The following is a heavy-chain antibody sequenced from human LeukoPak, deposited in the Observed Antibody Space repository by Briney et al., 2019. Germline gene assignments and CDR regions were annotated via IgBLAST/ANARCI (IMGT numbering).Heavy chain of an antibody. Sequence: GVSLRLSCVASGFTFSGSDMHWVRQASGKGLEWVGRISINADRHATAYAASVKGRFSISRDDSKITAFLQMNSLKIEDTAVYYCARLREDSGRDYYYYGLDVWGQGTTVTVS. CDR2: ISINADRHAT. D-gene: IGHD3-10*01. CDR1: GFTFSGSD. CDR3: ARLREDSGRDYYYYGLDV. V-gene: IGHV3-73*01. J-gene: IGHJ6*02.